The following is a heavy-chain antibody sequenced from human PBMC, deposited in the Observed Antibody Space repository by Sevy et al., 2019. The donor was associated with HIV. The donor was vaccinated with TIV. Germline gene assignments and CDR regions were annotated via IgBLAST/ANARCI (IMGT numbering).Heavy chain of an antibody. Sequence: GGSLRLSCAVSGFTFSSYSMNWVRQAPGKGLEWVSSISSSSNYIYYADSVKGRFTISRENAKNSGYLQMHSLRVEDSGVYYCARAMGVWGQGTTVTVSS. CDR1: GFTFSSYS. V-gene: IGHV3-21*06. J-gene: IGHJ6*02. CDR2: ISSSSNYI. CDR3: ARAMGV.